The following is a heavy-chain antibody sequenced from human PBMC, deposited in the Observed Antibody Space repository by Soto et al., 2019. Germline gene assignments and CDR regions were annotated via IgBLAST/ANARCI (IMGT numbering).Heavy chain of an antibody. V-gene: IGHV3-43*01. D-gene: IGHD3-10*01. CDR1: GFTFDDYT. J-gene: IGHJ6*02. CDR2: ISWDGGST. CDR3: AKDMGRRFGEFNFNYYYYYGMDV. Sequence: GGSLRLSCAASGFTFDDYTMHWVRQAPGKGLEWVSLISWDGGSTYYADSVKGRFTISRDNSKNSLYLQMNSLRTEDTALYYCAKDMGRRFGEFNFNYYYYYGMDVWGQGTTVTVSS.